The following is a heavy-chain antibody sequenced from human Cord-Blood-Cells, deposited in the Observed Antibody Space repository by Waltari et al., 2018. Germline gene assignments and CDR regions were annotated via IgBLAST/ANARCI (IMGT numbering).Heavy chain of an antibody. V-gene: IGHV3-53*02. D-gene: IGHD1-1*01. Sequence: EVQLVETGGGLIQPGGSLRLSCPASGFTVSSNHMSWVRQAPGKGLEWVSVIYSGGSTYYADSVKGRFTISRDNSKNTLYLQMNSLRAEDTAVYYCARDRTGHFDYWGQGTLVTVSS. CDR1: GFTVSSNH. J-gene: IGHJ4*02. CDR3: ARDRTGHFDY. CDR2: IYSGGST.